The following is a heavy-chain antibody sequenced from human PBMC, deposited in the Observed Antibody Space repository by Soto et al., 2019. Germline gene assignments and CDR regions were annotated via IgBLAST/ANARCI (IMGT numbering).Heavy chain of an antibody. J-gene: IGHJ5*02. Sequence: QVQLQESGPGLVKPSQTLSLTYTVSGDSISSGDYYWSWIRQPPGKGLEWIGYIDYSGSTYYNPSLKSRATISVDTSKRQFSLKLSSVTAADTAVYYCARQSCSSASCPWGWFDPWGQGTLVTVSS. CDR3: ARQSCSSASCPWGWFDP. CDR1: GDSISSGDYY. CDR2: IDYSGST. D-gene: IGHD2-2*01. V-gene: IGHV4-30-4*01.